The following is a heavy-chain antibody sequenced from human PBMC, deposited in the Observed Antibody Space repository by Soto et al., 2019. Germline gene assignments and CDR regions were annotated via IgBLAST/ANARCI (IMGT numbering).Heavy chain of an antibody. V-gene: IGHV5-51*01. J-gene: IGHJ4*02. D-gene: IGHD3-10*01. CDR3: ARRVKYGSGRRPAYYFDY. CDR2: IYPGDSDT. Sequence: PGESLKISCKASGYSFSTYWIAWVRQRPGKGLDWMGIIYPGDSDTRYSPSFQGQVTISVDNSIDTAYLEWTTLRASDTAVYYCARRVKYGSGRRPAYYFDYWGQGTLVTVSS. CDR1: GYSFSTYW.